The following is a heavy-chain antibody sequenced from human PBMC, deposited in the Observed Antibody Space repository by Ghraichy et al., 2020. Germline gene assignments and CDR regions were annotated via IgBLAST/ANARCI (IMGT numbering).Heavy chain of an antibody. D-gene: IGHD1-26*01. CDR3: TTDVVGAGFDYYYYYGMDV. J-gene: IGHJ6*02. V-gene: IGHV3-15*01. CDR2: IKSKTDGGTT. CDR1: GFTFSNAW. Sequence: GESLNISCAASGFTFSNAWMSWVRQAPGKGLEWVGRIKSKTDGGTTDYAAPVKGRFTISRDDSKNTLYLQMNSLKTEDTAVYYCTTDVVGAGFDYYYYYGMDVWGQGTTVTVSS.